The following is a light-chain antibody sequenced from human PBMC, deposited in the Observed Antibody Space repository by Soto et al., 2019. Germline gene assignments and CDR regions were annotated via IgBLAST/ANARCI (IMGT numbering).Light chain of an antibody. CDR3: LQNYNYPWT. Sequence: AIQLTQSPSSQSASVGDRVTITCRASQGIRNDLGWYQQKPGKAPKLLIYAASSLQSVVPSRFSGSGSGTDFTLTISSLQPEDFATYYCLQNYNYPWTFGQGTKVEIK. V-gene: IGKV1-6*01. CDR1: QGIRND. J-gene: IGKJ1*01. CDR2: AAS.